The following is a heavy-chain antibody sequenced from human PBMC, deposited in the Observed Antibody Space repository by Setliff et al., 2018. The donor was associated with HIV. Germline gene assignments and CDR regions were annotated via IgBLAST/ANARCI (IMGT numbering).Heavy chain of an antibody. D-gene: IGHD1-26*01. CDR2: TTSNGRTT. CDR3: ASTTDY. J-gene: IGHJ4*02. CDR1: GFTFSAYA. Sequence: GGSLRLSCAASGFTFSAYAMTWVRQAPGKGLEWVSATTSNGRTTGYAESVRGRFILSRDNSGNTLYLQMTSLRAEDTATYYCASTTDYWGQGTLVTVSS. V-gene: IGHV3-23*01.